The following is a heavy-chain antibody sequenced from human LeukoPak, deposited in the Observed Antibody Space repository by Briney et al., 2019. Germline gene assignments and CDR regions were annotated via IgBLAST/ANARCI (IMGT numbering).Heavy chain of an antibody. CDR3: ATELVSSSPLDAFDI. V-gene: IGHV3-53*01. Sequence: GGSLRLSCAASGFTVSSNYMSWVRQAPGKGLEWVSVIYSGGSTYYADSVKGRFTISRDNSKNTLYLQMNSLRAEDTAVYYCATELVSSSPLDAFDIWGQGTMVTVSS. D-gene: IGHD6-6*01. CDR2: IYSGGST. J-gene: IGHJ3*02. CDR1: GFTVSSNY.